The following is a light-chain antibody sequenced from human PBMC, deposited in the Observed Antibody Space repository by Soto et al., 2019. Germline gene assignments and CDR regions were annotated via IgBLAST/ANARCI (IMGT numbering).Light chain of an antibody. CDR1: QSVAGW. J-gene: IGKJ1*01. Sequence: DIQVTQSPPTLSASVGDRVTITCRASQSVAGWLAWYQQKPGKAPTLLIYDASALPRGVPSRFSGSGSGTEFTLTISSLLTDDFATYYCQQYNRFSTWTFGQGTKADI. CDR3: QQYNRFSTWT. V-gene: IGKV1-5*01. CDR2: DAS.